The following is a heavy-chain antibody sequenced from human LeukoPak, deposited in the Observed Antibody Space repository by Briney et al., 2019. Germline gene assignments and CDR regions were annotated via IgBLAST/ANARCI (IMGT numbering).Heavy chain of an antibody. CDR1: GYTFTSYD. Sequence: AASVKVSCKASGYTFTSYDINWVRQATGQGLEWMGWMNPNSGNTGYAQKFQGRVTMTRNASISTAYMELSSLRSEDTAVYYCARGLRFGWFEIFDYWGQGTLVTVSS. V-gene: IGHV1-8*01. CDR2: MNPNSGNT. D-gene: IGHD3-10*01. J-gene: IGHJ4*02. CDR3: ARGLRFGWFEIFDY.